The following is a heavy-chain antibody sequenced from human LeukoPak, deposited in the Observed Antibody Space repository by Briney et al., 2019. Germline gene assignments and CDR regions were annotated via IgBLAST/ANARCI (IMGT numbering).Heavy chain of an antibody. D-gene: IGHD1-26*01. CDR2: INSDGSST. CDR1: GFTFSSYW. Sequence: GGSLRLSCAASGFTFSSYWMHWVRHAPGKGLVWVSRINSDGSSTRYADSVKGRFTISRDNAKNSLYLQMDSLRVEDTAEYYCARDPYSGNYGAYYYYYMDVWGKGTTVTVSS. CDR3: ARDPYSGNYGAYYYYYMDV. V-gene: IGHV3-74*01. J-gene: IGHJ6*03.